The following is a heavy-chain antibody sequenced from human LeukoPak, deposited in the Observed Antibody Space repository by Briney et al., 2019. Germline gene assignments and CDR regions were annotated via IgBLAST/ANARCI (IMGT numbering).Heavy chain of an antibody. CDR3: ARVLSAAMWGGMDV. CDR2: ITNSGNSK. D-gene: IGHD2-2*01. V-gene: IGHV3-48*04. Sequence: HTGGSLRLSCAASEFTFSSYSMNWVRQAPGKGLEWVSYITNSGNSKSYADSVKGRFTISRDNAKNSLYLQMNSLRAEDTAVYYCARVLSAAMWGGMDVWGQGTTVTVSS. CDR1: EFTFSSYS. J-gene: IGHJ6*02.